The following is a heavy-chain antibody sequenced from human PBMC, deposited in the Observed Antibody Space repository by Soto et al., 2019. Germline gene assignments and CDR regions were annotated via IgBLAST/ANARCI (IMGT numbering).Heavy chain of an antibody. CDR2: INPNSGGT. J-gene: IGHJ6*02. CDR3: AKALRYFDWLVRPWNAMDV. Sequence: ASVKVSCKASGYTFTGYYMHWVRQAPGQGLEWMGWINPNSGGTNYAQKFQGRVTMTRDTSISTAYMELSSLRAEDTAVYYCAKALRYFDWLVRPWNAMDVWGQGTTVTVSS. V-gene: IGHV1-2*02. D-gene: IGHD3-9*01. CDR1: GYTFTGYY.